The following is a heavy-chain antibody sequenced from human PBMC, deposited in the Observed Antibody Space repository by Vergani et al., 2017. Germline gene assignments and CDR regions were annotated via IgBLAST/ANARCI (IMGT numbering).Heavy chain of an antibody. Sequence: EVQLEASGGGLVLPCRSLRLSCVASGFTSAGYAMHLVRQAPGKGLEWVSGISWNSNSIGYADSVKGRFTISRENAKNSLYLQMNSLRAEDTALYCCAKDLGTSSGGGWFDPWGQGTLVTVSS. CDR1: GFTSAGYA. D-gene: IGHD6-6*01. V-gene: IGHV3-9*02. CDR3: AKDLGTSSGGGWFDP. CDR2: ISWNSNSI. J-gene: IGHJ5*02.